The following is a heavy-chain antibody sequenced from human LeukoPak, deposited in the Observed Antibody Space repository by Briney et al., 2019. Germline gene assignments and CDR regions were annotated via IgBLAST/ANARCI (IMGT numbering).Heavy chain of an antibody. V-gene: IGHV1-2*02. CDR1: GYTFTGYY. J-gene: IGHJ6*04. D-gene: IGHD3-10*01. CDR2: INPNSGGT. Sequence: ASVKVSCKASGYTFTGYYMHWVRQAPGQGLEWMGWINPNSGGTNYAQKFQGRVTMTRDTSISTAYMELSRLRSDDTAVYYCARPPPPIITWVRGVRGDDYYYSGRDVGTKGPTVPFS. CDR3: ARPPPPIITWVRGVRGDDYYYSGRDV.